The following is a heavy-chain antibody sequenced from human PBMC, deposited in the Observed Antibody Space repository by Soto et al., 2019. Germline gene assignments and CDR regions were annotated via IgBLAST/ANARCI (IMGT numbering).Heavy chain of an antibody. CDR2: IYHSAST. CDR3: ARAGGLGAVAVDY. D-gene: IGHD6-19*01. V-gene: IGHV4-30-2*01. J-gene: IGHJ4*02. CDR1: GGSISSGGYS. Sequence: LQLQESGSGLVKPSRTLSLTCAVSGGSISSGGYSWSWIRQPPGKGLEWIGYIYHSASTYYNPSLKSRVTISVDRSKNQFSLKLSSVTAADTAVYYCARAGGLGAVAVDYWGQGTLVTVSS.